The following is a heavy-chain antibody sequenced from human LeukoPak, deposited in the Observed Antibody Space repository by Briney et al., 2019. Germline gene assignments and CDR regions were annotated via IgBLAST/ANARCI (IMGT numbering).Heavy chain of an antibody. D-gene: IGHD2-8*01. J-gene: IGHJ6*03. CDR1: GDSITSVDYY. V-gene: IGHV4-30-2*01. Sequence: SETLSLTCTVSGDSITSVDYYWNWIRQPPGKGPEWIGSISHNGTTFDNPSLKSRVTILLDRSKNQFSLKLNSVTAADTAVYFCARETNASYMDVWGKGTTVTVSS. CDR2: ISHNGTT. CDR3: ARETNASYMDV.